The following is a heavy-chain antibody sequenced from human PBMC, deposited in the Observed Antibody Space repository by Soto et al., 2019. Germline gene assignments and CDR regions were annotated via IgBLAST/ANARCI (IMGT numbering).Heavy chain of an antibody. CDR3: ARGLEYYYDSSGYRVRSPLGDI. V-gene: IGHV1-18*01. J-gene: IGHJ3*02. D-gene: IGHD3-22*01. Sequence: GASVKVSCKASGYTFTSYGISWVRQAPGQGLEWMGWISAYNGNTNYAQKLQGRVTMTTDTSTSTAYMELRSLRSDYTAVYYCARGLEYYYDSSGYRVRSPLGDIWGQGTMVTVSS. CDR2: ISAYNGNT. CDR1: GYTFTSYG.